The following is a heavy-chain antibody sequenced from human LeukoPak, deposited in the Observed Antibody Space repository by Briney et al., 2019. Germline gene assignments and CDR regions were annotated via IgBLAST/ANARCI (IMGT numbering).Heavy chain of an antibody. V-gene: IGHV3-74*01. J-gene: IGHJ5*01. Sequence: GSLRLSCAASGFTSSIYWMHWVRQAPGKGLVWVSRINSDGSSTSYADSVKGRFTISRDNAKNTLYLQMNSLRAEDTAVYYCARDPAPQGWFDSWGQGTLVTVSS. CDR3: ARDPAPQGWFDS. CDR2: INSDGSST. CDR1: GFTSSIYW.